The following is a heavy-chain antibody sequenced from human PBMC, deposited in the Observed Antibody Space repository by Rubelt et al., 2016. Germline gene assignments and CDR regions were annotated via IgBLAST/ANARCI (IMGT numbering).Heavy chain of an antibody. CDR1: GFTLTELS. Sequence: QVQLVQFGAEVKKPGASVKVSCKVSGFTLTELSMHWVRQAPGKGLEWMGGFDPEDGETVYAQSFQGRVTMTEDTATDTGYWERSSLVAEGTAVYYCATSNLNHVMDVWGQGTTVTVSS. CDR2: FDPEDGET. CDR3: ATSNLNHVMDV. D-gene: IGHD2/OR15-2a*01. V-gene: IGHV1-24*01. J-gene: IGHJ6*02.